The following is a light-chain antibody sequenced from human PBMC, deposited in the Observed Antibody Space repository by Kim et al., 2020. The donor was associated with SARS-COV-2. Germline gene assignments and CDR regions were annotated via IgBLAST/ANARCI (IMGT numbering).Light chain of an antibody. V-gene: IGKV3-20*01. CDR3: QQYGNSPET. J-gene: IGKJ2*01. Sequence: LSPGEKATLSGRASQSVSSNYVAWYQQKPGQAPRLLIYGASSRATGIPDRFSGSGSRIDFTLTISRLEPEDFAVYYCQQYGNSPETFGQGTKLEI. CDR2: GAS. CDR1: QSVSSNY.